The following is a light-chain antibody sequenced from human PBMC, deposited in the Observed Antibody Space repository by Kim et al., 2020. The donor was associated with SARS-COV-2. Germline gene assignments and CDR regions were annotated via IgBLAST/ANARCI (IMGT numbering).Light chain of an antibody. CDR2: AAS. CDR1: QDISNY. CDR3: QQYNSYPIT. J-gene: IGKJ5*01. Sequence: DIQMTQSPSSLSASVGDRVTITCRASQDISNYLVWFQQKPGKAPKPLIYAASSLHSGVPSKFSGSGSGTDFTLTISSLQPEDFATYYCQQYNSYPITFGQGTRLEIK. V-gene: IGKV1-16*02.